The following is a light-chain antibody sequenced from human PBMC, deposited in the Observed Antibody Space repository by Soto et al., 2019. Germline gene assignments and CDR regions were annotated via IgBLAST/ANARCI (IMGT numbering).Light chain of an antibody. V-gene: IGKV3-20*01. J-gene: IGKJ1*01. CDR3: QQYGSSSWT. Sequence: ESVLTQSPGTLSLSPGERATLSCRASQSVSSSYLAWYQQKPGQAPRLLIYGASSRATGIPDRFSGSGSGTDFTLTISRLEPEDFAVYYCQQYGSSSWTFGQGTKGDI. CDR2: GAS. CDR1: QSVSSSY.